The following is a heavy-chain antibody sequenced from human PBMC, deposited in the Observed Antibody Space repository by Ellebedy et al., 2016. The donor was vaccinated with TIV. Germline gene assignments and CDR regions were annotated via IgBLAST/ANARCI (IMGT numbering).Heavy chain of an antibody. V-gene: IGHV3-48*02. CDR3: ARDQYGPFDY. D-gene: IGHD2-2*01. J-gene: IGHJ4*02. CDR2: ISSTGTTI. CDR1: GFTFSSYT. Sequence: GESLKISCAASGFTFSSYTMNWVRQAPGKGLEWVSFISSTGTTIFYADSVKGRFTISRDNAKNSLYLQMNSLRDEDTAVYYCARDQYGPFDYWGQGTLVTVSS.